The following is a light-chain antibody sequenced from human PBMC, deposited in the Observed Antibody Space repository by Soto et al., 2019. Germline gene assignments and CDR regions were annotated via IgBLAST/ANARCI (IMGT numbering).Light chain of an antibody. V-gene: IGKV1-39*01. CDR2: GAS. CDR1: QTISTY. J-gene: IGKJ2*01. CDR3: QKSYSIPYT. Sequence: DIQMTQSPSSLSASVGDRVTITCRASQTISTYLNWYQQIPVKAPNLLFSGASNLQNGAPSRFSGSGSGTDFTLTISSLQPEDFATYYCQKSYSIPYTFGQGTKLEIK.